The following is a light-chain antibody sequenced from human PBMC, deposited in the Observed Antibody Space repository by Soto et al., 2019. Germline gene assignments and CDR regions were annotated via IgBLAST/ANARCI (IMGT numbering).Light chain of an antibody. J-gene: IGKJ1*01. V-gene: IGKV1-39*01. CDR2: TSS. CDR3: QQGYSRPRT. Sequence: DIQLTQSPSSLSASVGDRVTITCRASQSISTSLNWYQQKPGKAPNLLIFTSSNLESGVPSRFSGSGSGTDFTLTISSLQPEYFATYFCQQGYSRPRTFGQGTKVEIK. CDR1: QSISTS.